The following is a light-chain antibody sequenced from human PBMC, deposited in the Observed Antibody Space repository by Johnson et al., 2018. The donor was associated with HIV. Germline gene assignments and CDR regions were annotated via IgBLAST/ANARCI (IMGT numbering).Light chain of an antibody. V-gene: IGLV1-51*01. J-gene: IGLJ1*01. CDR2: DYD. CDR3: GTWDPSLSGGV. CDR1: SSNIGKNY. Sequence: QPVLTQPPSVSAAPGQKVTISCSGSSSNIGKNYVSWYQLLPGTAPKLLIYDYDKRPSGIPDRFSGSKSGTSATLGITGLQTGDEADYYCGTWDPSLSGGVFGTGTKVTVL.